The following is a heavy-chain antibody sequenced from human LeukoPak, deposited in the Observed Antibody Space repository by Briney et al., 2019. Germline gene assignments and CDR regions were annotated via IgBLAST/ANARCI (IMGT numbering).Heavy chain of an antibody. CDR1: GGSFSGYY. V-gene: IGHV4-34*01. CDR3: ARRAGNYYYYYYMDV. D-gene: IGHD4-23*01. Sequence: PSETLSLTCAVYGGSFSGYYWSWIRQPPGKGLEWIGEINHSGSTNYNPSLKSRVTISVDTSKNQFSLKLSSVTAADTAVYYCARRAGNYYYYYYMDVWGKGTTVTVSS. CDR2: INHSGST. J-gene: IGHJ6*03.